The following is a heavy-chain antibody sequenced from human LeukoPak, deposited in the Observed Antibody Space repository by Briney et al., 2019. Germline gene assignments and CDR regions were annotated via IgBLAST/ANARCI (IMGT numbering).Heavy chain of an antibody. CDR3: ASSVVTPYYFDY. CDR1: SGPISSGDYY. J-gene: IGHJ4*02. D-gene: IGHD4-23*01. CDR2: IYYSGST. V-gene: IGHV4-30-4*01. Sequence: SQTLSLTCTVSSGPISSGDYYWRWIRQPPGRVLEWIGYIYYSGSTYYHPSLKSLVTISVDTSKNQFSLKLSSVTAADTAVYYCASSVVTPYYFDYWGQGTLVTVSS.